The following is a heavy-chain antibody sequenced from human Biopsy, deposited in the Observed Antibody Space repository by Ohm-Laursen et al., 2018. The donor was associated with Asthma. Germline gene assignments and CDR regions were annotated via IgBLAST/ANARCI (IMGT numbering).Heavy chain of an antibody. CDR3: AKERYYDFWSGYPI. CDR1: GFSFNSYG. Sequence: SLRLSCAASGFSFNSYGMHWVRQAPGKGLEWVAVMSFDGRQTYYADSVKGRFTISRDNSKNTLYLQMNSLRAEDTAVYYCAKERYYDFWSGYPIWGQGTMVAVSS. V-gene: IGHV3-30*18. D-gene: IGHD3-3*01. J-gene: IGHJ3*02. CDR2: MSFDGRQT.